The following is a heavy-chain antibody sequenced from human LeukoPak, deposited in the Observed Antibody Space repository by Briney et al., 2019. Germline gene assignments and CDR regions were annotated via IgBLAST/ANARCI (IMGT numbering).Heavy chain of an antibody. CDR2: INWNGDRT. D-gene: IGHD6-19*01. J-gene: IGHJ4*02. V-gene: IGHV3-20*04. CDR3: ASNKGIAVLLSSLDS. Sequence: GGPLRLSCAASGFTFDDYGMSWVRQAPGKGLEWVSGINWNGDRTDYADSVRGRFTISRDNAKNSLYLQLNSLKAEDTALYYCASNKGIAVLLSSLDSWGQGTLVTVSS. CDR1: GFTFDDYG.